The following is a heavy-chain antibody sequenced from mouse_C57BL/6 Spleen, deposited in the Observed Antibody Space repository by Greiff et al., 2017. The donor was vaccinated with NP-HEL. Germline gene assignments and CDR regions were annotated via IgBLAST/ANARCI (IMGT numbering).Heavy chain of an antibody. CDR3: ARYITTGVATRYFDV. D-gene: IGHD1-1*01. CDR1: GYSITSDY. CDR2: ISSSGST. Sequence: DVQLQESGPGLAKPSQTLSLTCSVTGYSITSDYWNWIRKFPGNKLEYMGYISSSGSTYYNPSLKSRISITRNTSKNQYYLQLNSVTTEDTATYYFARYITTGVATRYFDVWGTGTTVTVSS. V-gene: IGHV3-8*01. J-gene: IGHJ1*03.